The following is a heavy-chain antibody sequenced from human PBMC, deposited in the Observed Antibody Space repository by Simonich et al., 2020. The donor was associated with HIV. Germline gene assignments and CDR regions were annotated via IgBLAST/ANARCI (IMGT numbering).Heavy chain of an antibody. CDR1: GGSISSYY. Sequence: QLQLQESGPGLVKPSETLSLTCTVSGGSISSYYWSWIRQPPGKGLEWIGYIYYSGSTNYNPSLKSRVTISVDTSKNQFSLKLSSVTAADTAVYYCARTTVELNYYYYYMDVWGKGTTVTVSS. CDR2: IYYSGST. D-gene: IGHD1-26*01. CDR3: ARTTVELNYYYYYMDV. J-gene: IGHJ6*03. V-gene: IGHV4-59*08.